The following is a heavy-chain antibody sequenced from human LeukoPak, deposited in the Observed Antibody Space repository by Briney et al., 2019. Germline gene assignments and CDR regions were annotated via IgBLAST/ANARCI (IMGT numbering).Heavy chain of an antibody. CDR3: GRDSAYGGKSSSQDY. CDR1: GFTFSRHW. V-gene: IGHV3-7*01. J-gene: IGHJ4*02. Sequence: GGSLRLSCAASGFTFSRHWMSWVRQAPGKGLEWVANIKQDGSEKYYVDSVEGRFTVSRDNAKNSLYLQMNSLRAEDMAVYYCGRDSAYGGKSSSQDYWGQGTLVTVSS. CDR2: IKQDGSEK. D-gene: IGHD4-23*01.